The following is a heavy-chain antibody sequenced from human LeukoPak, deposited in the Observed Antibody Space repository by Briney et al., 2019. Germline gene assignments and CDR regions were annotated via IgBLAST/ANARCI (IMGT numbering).Heavy chain of an antibody. CDR3: ARDASIYSSSWSTFDY. V-gene: IGHV4-59*12. D-gene: IGHD6-13*01. J-gene: IGHJ4*02. Sequence: SETLSLTCAVYGGSFSGYYWSWIRQPPGKGLEWIGYIYYSGSTNYNPSLKSRVTMSVDTSKNQFSLKLSSVTAADTAVYYCARDASIYSSSWSTFDYWGQGTLVTVSS. CDR2: IYYSGST. CDR1: GGSFSGYY.